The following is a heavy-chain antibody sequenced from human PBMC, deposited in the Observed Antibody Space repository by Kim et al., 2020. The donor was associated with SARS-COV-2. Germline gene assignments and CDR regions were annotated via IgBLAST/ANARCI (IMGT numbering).Heavy chain of an antibody. D-gene: IGHD3-22*01. CDR3: ARGITMIVVVIKATDWFDP. J-gene: IGHJ5*02. V-gene: IGHV4-39*07. CDR2: IYYSGST. Sequence: SETLSLTCTVSGGSISSSSYYWGWIRQPPGKGLEWIGSIYYSGSTYYNPSLKSRVTISVDTSKNQFSLKLSSVTAADTAVYYCARGITMIVVVIKATDWFDPWGQGTLVTVSS. CDR1: GGSISSSSYY.